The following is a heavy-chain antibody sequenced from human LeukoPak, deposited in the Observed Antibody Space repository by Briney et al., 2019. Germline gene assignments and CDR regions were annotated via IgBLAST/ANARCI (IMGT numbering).Heavy chain of an antibody. Sequence: PSETLSLTCTVSRGSINSHYWSWIRQPPGKGPEWIGYIYYSGTTCYNPSLKSRVTISADTSKNQFSLNLTSVITADTGVYYCALLGYSSSWNNFWGQGTLVTVSS. CDR2: IYYSGTT. J-gene: IGHJ4*02. CDR3: ALLGYSSSWNNF. D-gene: IGHD2-2*01. V-gene: IGHV4-59*11. CDR1: RGSINSHY.